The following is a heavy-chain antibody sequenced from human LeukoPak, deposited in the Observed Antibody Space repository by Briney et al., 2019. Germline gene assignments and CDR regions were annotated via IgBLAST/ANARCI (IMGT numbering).Heavy chain of an antibody. Sequence: GGSLRLSCAASGFTFSSYSMNWVRQAPGKGLEWVSYISSSSSTIYYADSVKGRFTISRDNAKNSLYLQMNSLRAEDTAVYYCARELYNHYDSSGYPDDYWGQGTLVTVSS. CDR3: ARELYNHYDSSGYPDDY. D-gene: IGHD3-22*01. V-gene: IGHV3-48*01. CDR2: ISSSSSTI. J-gene: IGHJ4*02. CDR1: GFTFSSYS.